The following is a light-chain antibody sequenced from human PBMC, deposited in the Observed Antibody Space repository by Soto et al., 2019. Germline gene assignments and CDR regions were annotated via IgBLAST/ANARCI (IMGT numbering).Light chain of an antibody. J-gene: IGKJ2*01. V-gene: IGKV3-20*01. CDR2: GAS. Sequence: EIVLTQSPGTLSLSPGERATLSCRASQSVSSSYLAWYQQKPGQGPRLLIYGASSRATVIPDRFSGSGSGTDFTLTISRLEPEDSAVYYCQQYGSSPPYTFGQGTKVEIK. CDR3: QQYGSSPPYT. CDR1: QSVSSSY.